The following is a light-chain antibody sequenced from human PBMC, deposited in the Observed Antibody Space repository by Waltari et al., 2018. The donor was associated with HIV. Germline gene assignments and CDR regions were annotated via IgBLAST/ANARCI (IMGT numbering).Light chain of an antibody. Sequence: DIVMTQSPLSLPVTPGEPASISCRSSHSLLNSNGYNYLDWYLQKPGQSPQLLIYLGSNRASGVPDRFSGSGSGTDFTLKISRVEAEDVGVYYCMQALQSPRTFGQGTTVEI. CDR2: LGS. J-gene: IGKJ1*01. CDR3: MQALQSPRT. CDR1: HSLLNSNGYNY. V-gene: IGKV2-28*01.